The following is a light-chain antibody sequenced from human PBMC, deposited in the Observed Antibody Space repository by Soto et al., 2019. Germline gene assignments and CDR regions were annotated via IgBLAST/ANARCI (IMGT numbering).Light chain of an antibody. CDR3: QQYNNWPPDFT. V-gene: IGKV3-15*01. J-gene: IGKJ2*01. CDR2: DAS. Sequence: EIVMTQSPATLSVSPGERATLSCMASQSVSSNLAWFQQKPGQAPRLLIYDASTRATGIPARFSGSGSATEFTLTINSLQSEDFAVYYCQQYNNWPPDFTFGQGTKLEIK. CDR1: QSVSSN.